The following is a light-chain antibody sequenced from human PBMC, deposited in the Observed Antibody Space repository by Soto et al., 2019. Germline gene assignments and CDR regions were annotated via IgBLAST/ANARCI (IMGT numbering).Light chain of an antibody. V-gene: IGLV2-14*01. Sequence: QSALTQPASVSGSPGQSITISCTETSSDVGVYNYVSWYQQHPGKAPKLMIYEVNNRPSGVSNRFSGSKSGNTASLTISGLQAEDEADYYCSSYTSSRSLVFGGGTKLTVL. CDR1: SSDVGVYNY. J-gene: IGLJ3*02. CDR2: EVN. CDR3: SSYTSSRSLV.